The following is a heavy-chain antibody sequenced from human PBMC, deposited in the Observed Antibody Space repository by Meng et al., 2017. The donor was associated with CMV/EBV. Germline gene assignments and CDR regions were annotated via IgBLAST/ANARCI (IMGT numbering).Heavy chain of an antibody. Sequence: GESLKISCTGSGFNLGDYGMSWVRQAPGKGLEWVGFIRSRGHGGTTETAASVKGRFTISRDESKSIVYLQMNSLRAEDTALYYCAKVEWGSGSLDYWGQGTLVTVSS. D-gene: IGHD3-10*01. CDR2: IRSRGHGGTT. V-gene: IGHV3-49*04. CDR1: GFNLGDYG. CDR3: AKVEWGSGSLDY. J-gene: IGHJ4*02.